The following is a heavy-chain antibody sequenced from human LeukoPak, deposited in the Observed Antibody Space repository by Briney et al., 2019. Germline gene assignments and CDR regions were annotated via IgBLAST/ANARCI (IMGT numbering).Heavy chain of an antibody. Sequence: PGGSLRLSCAASGFTFSSYAMSWVRQAPGKGLEWVSAISGSGGSTYYADSVKGRFTISRDNSKNTLYLQMNSLRAEDTAVYYCAKAPVFSVRSWYYFDYWGQGTLVTVSS. CDR2: ISGSGGST. V-gene: IGHV3-23*01. CDR3: AKAPVFSVRSWYYFDY. D-gene: IGHD6-13*01. CDR1: GFTFSSYA. J-gene: IGHJ4*02.